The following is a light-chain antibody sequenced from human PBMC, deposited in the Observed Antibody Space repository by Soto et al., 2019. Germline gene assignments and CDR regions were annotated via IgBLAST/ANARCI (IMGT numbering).Light chain of an antibody. CDR3: QQYDSSPRT. CDR2: GAS. J-gene: IGKJ1*01. CDR1: QSVSSN. V-gene: IGKV3-20*01. Sequence: EIVMTQSPATLSVSPGERAILSCRASQSVSSNLAWYQQKPGQAPRLLIYGASNRATGIPDRFSGSGSGTDFTLTISRLEPEDFAVYYCQQYDSSPRTFGQGTKVDIK.